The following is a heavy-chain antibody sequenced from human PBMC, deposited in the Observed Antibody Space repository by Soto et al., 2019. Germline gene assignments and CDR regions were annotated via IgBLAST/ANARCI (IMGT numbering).Heavy chain of an antibody. CDR2: IKEDGSEK. CDR1: KFTFSNYW. D-gene: IGHD3-10*01. V-gene: IGHV3-7*01. Sequence: EVQLVESGGGLVQPGGSLRLSCVASKFTFSNYWMTWVRQAPGKGLEWVANIKEDGSEKYYVDSAKGRFTISRDNAKNSLYLQINSLRAEDTAVYYCARVYFKYDYWGQGTLVTVSS. J-gene: IGHJ4*02. CDR3: ARVYFKYDY.